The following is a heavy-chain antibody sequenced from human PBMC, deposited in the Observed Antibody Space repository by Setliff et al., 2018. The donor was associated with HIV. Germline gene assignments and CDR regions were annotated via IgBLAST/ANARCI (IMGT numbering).Heavy chain of an antibody. CDR1: GGSFTGYF. Sequence: PSETLSLTCAVYGGSFTGYFWSWIRQSPGKGLEWIGEINDSGDTNYNPSLKSRVTISVVTSKNQFSLRLTSVTAADTGVYYCARGEACGGGCHYAFELWGRGTMVTVSS. CDR3: ARGEACGGGCHYAFEL. J-gene: IGHJ3*01. D-gene: IGHD2-21*02. V-gene: IGHV4-34*01. CDR2: INDSGDT.